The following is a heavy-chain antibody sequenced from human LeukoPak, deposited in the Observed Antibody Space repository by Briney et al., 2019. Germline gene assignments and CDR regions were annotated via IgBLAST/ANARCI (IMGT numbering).Heavy chain of an antibody. D-gene: IGHD1-26*01. Sequence: GGSLRLSCAASGFTVSSNYMSWVRQAPGKGLEWVSVIYSGGSTYYADSVKGRFTISRDNSKNTLYLQMNSLRAEDTAVYYCARDSGSYLSLRAFDIWDQGTMVTASS. J-gene: IGHJ3*02. CDR3: ARDSGSYLSLRAFDI. CDR2: IYSGGST. CDR1: GFTVSSNY. V-gene: IGHV3-53*01.